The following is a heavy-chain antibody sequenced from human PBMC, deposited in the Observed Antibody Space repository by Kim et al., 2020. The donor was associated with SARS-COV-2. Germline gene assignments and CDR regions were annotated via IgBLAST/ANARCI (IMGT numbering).Heavy chain of an antibody. Sequence: GGSLRLSCAASGFTFSSYGFHWVRQAPGKGLQWVAFISHDGSNKNYGESVKGRFSVSRDNPKNTLYLQMDSLRIEDTAVYYCARWGYQWLADWGQGNLVTVSS. CDR2: ISHDGSNK. D-gene: IGHD6-19*01. CDR1: GFTFSSYG. CDR3: ARWGYQWLAD. J-gene: IGHJ4*02. V-gene: IGHV3-30*03.